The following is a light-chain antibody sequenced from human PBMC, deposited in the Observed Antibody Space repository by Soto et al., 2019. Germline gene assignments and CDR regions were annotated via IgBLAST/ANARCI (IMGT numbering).Light chain of an antibody. J-gene: IGKJ1*01. CDR1: QSFSSTY. CDR2: GAS. V-gene: IGKV3-20*01. Sequence: EIVLTQSPGTLSLSPGERATLSCRASQSFSSTYLAWYQQKPGQAPRLLIYGASSRATGVPDRFSGSGSGTDFTLTISRLEPADFAVYYCQRYGSSRPWTFGQGTKVDIK. CDR3: QRYGSSRPWT.